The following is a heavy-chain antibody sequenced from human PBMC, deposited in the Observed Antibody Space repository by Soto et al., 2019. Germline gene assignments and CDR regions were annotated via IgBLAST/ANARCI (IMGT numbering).Heavy chain of an antibody. J-gene: IGHJ1*01. Sequence: ASVKVSCKASGYMFTYYHVHWVRQAPGQGLEWMGIINPSGGSTNYAQKFQGRITMTRDTSTSTVYMDLSSLTSEDTAVYYCAREENCSDGICYSEYFQRWGQGTLVTVSS. D-gene: IGHD2-15*01. CDR3: AREENCSDGICYSEYFQR. V-gene: IGHV1-46*01. CDR2: INPSGGST. CDR1: GYMFTYYH.